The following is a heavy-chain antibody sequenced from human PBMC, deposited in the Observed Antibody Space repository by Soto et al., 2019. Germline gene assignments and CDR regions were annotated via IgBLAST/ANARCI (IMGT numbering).Heavy chain of an antibody. Sequence: SVKVSCKASGGTFSSHTFSWVRQAPRQGLEWMGRIIPALGTATYAQKFQGRVTITADESATTVYMELNSLRSEDTAVYYCARPDFGDYWYFDLWGRGTLVTVSS. CDR3: ARPDFGDYWYFDL. V-gene: IGHV1-69*08. J-gene: IGHJ2*01. CDR1: GGTFSSHT. D-gene: IGHD4-17*01. CDR2: IIPALGTA.